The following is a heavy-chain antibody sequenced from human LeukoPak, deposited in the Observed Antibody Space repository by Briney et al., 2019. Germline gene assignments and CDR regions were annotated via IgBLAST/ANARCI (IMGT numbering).Heavy chain of an antibody. CDR3: AKTHCGGGSCDKFDS. CDR1: GASISTYF. D-gene: IGHD2-21*01. V-gene: IGHV4-4*07. Sequence: SATLSLTCTVSGASISTYFWSWIRQPAGKRMEWIGRVYASATTYYNPSLRSRVTLSIDTSKDQFSLSLNSVTAADTAVYYCAKTHCGGGSCDKFDSWGQGILVTVSS. CDR2: VYASATT. J-gene: IGHJ5*01.